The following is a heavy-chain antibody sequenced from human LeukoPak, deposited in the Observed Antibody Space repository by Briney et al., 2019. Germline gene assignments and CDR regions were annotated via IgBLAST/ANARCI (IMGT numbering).Heavy chain of an antibody. Sequence: SETLSLTCTVSGGSISSYYWSWIRQPPGKGLEWIGYIYYSGSTNYNPSLKSRVTISVDTSKNQFSLKLSSVTAADTAVYYCARNGGSYLRGYWYLDLWGRGTLVTVSS. CDR1: GGSISSYY. CDR2: IYYSGST. J-gene: IGHJ2*01. V-gene: IGHV4-59*01. D-gene: IGHD1-26*01. CDR3: ARNGGSYLRGYWYLDL.